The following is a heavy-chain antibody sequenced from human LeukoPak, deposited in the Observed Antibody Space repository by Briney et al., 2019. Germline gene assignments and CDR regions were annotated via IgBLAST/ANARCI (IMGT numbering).Heavy chain of an antibody. V-gene: IGHV4-38-2*02. CDR2: YYHSGST. J-gene: IGHJ5*02. Sequence: SETLSLTCTVSGYSISSGYYWGWIRQPPGKGLEWIGSYYHSGSTYYNPSLKGRVTISLDTSKNKFSLKLSSVTAADTAVYYCARAYSSSWYYNWFDPWGQGTLVTVSS. CDR3: ARAYSSSWYYNWFDP. D-gene: IGHD6-13*01. CDR1: GYSISSGYY.